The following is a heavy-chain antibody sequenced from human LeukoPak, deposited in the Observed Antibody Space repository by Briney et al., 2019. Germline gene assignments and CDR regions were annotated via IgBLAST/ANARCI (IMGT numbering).Heavy chain of an antibody. CDR2: IYPGDSDI. CDR3: ARHQWLTSVDY. D-gene: IGHD6-19*01. Sequence: GASLQISCKGSGSIFTSYWIGWVRQLPGKGLEWMGIIYPGDSDIRYSPSFQGQVTISADKSISTAYLQWSSLKASDTAMYYCARHQWLTSVDYWGQGTLVTGSS. J-gene: IGHJ4*02. CDR1: GSIFTSYW. V-gene: IGHV5-51*01.